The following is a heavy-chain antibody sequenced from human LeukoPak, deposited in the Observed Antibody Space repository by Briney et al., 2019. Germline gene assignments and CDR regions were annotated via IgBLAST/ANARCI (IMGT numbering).Heavy chain of an antibody. CDR1: GGSISSGGYY. CDR2: IYHSGST. D-gene: IGHD4-17*01. V-gene: IGHV4-31*03. J-gene: IGHJ6*02. Sequence: SQTLSLTCTVSGGSISSGGYYWSWIRQHPGKGLEWIGYIYHSGSTYYNPSLKSRVTISVDTSKNQFSLKLSPVTAADTAVYYCARDLAVTTDYYYGMDVWGQGTTVTVS. CDR3: ARDLAVTTDYYYGMDV.